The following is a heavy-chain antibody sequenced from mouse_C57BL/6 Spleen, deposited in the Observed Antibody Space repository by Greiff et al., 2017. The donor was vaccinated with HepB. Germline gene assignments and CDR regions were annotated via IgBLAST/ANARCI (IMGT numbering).Heavy chain of an antibody. V-gene: IGHV1-61*01. CDR3: ARGVYDGYYLYAMDY. J-gene: IGHJ4*01. D-gene: IGHD2-3*01. CDR1: GYTFTSYW. CDR2: IYPSDSET. Sequence: QVQLQQPGAELVRPGSSVKLSCKASGYTFTSYWMDWVKQRPGQGLEWIGNIYPSDSETHYNQKFKDKATLTVEKSSSTAYMQLSSLTSEDSAVYYCARGVYDGYYLYAMDYWGQGTSVTVSS.